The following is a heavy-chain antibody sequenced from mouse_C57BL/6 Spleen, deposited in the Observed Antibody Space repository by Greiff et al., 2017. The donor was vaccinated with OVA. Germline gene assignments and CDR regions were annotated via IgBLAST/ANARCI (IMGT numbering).Heavy chain of an antibody. CDR1: GYSITSGYY. Sequence: EVQLVESGPGLVKPSQSLSLTCSVTGYSITSGYYWNWIRQFPGNKLEWMGYISYDGSNNYNPSLKNRISITRDTSKNQFFLKLNSVTTEDTATYYCAREDDYDGMDYWGQGTSVTVSS. D-gene: IGHD2-4*01. V-gene: IGHV3-6*01. CDR2: ISYDGSN. CDR3: AREDDYDGMDY. J-gene: IGHJ4*01.